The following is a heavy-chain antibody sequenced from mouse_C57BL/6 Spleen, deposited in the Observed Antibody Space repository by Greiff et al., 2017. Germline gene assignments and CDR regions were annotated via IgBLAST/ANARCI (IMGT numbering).Heavy chain of an antibody. Sequence: QVQLQQPGAELVKPGASVKMSCKASGYTFTSYWITWVKQRPGQGLEWIGDIYPGSGSPNYNEKFKSKATLTVDTSSSTAYMQLSILTSEDSAVYYCAREDYAISYYYAMDYWGQGTSVTVSS. J-gene: IGHJ4*01. CDR2: IYPGSGSP. CDR1: GYTFTSYW. D-gene: IGHD1-1*02. V-gene: IGHV1-55*01. CDR3: AREDYAISYYYAMDY.